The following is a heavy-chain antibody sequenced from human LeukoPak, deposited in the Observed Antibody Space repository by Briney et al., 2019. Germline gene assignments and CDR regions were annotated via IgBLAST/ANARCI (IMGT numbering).Heavy chain of an antibody. CDR3: AREVGIAARPLDY. CDR1: GGSVSSGSYY. D-gene: IGHD6-6*01. V-gene: IGHV4-61*01. Sequence: SETLSLTCTVSGGSVSSGSYYWSWIRQPPGKGLEWIGYIYYSGSTNYNPSLKSRVTISVDTSKNQFSLRLSSVTAADTAVYYCAREVGIAARPLDYWGQGTLVTVSS. J-gene: IGHJ4*02. CDR2: IYYSGST.